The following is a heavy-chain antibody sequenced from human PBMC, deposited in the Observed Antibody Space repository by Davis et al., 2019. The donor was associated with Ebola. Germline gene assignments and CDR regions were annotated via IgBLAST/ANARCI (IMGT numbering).Heavy chain of an antibody. CDR3: TTTPLYYYDSSGYPGEYFQH. V-gene: IGHV3-15*07. J-gene: IGHJ1*01. CDR2: IKSKTDGGTT. D-gene: IGHD3-22*01. Sequence: GGSLRLSCAASGFTFSNAWMNWVRQAPGKGLEWVGRIKSKTDGGTTDYAAPVKGRFTISRDDSKNTLYLQMNSLKTEDTAVYYCTTTPLYYYDSSGYPGEYFQHWGQGTLVTVSS. CDR1: GFTFSNAW.